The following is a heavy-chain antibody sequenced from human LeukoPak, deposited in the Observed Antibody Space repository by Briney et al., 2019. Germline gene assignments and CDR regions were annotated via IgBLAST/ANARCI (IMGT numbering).Heavy chain of an antibody. CDR2: IRRVPTDL. CDR1: GLTFSDTN. D-gene: IGHD4-17*01. Sequence: GGSLRLSCVASGLTFSDTNLAWIRQAPGKGLEWISYIRRVPTDLYYADSVKGRFTITRDNAKDSLYLQMNSLRAEDTANYYCARRARDFGDSHAFDVWGQGTMVTVSS. CDR3: ARRARDFGDSHAFDV. J-gene: IGHJ3*01. V-gene: IGHV3-11*01.